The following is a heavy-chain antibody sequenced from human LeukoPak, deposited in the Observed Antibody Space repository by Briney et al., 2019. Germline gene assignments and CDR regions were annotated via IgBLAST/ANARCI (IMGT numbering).Heavy chain of an antibody. V-gene: IGHV1-2*02. Sequence: ASVKVSCKASGYTFTGYYMHWVRQAPGQGLEWMGWINPNSGGTNYAQKFQGRVTMTRDTSISTAYMELSRLRSDDTAVYYCARDHYHGSGSYYNNWGQGTLVTVSS. CDR3: ARDHYHGSGSYYNN. CDR2: INPNSGGT. J-gene: IGHJ4*02. D-gene: IGHD3-10*01. CDR1: GYTFTGYY.